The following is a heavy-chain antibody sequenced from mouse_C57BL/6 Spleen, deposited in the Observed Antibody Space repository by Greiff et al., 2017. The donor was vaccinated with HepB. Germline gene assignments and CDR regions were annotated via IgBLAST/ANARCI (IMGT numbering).Heavy chain of an antibody. Sequence: VKLQQSGPELVKPGASVKISCKASGYAFSSSWMNWVKQRPGKGLEWIGRIYPGDGDTNYNGKFKGKATLTADKSSSTAYMQLSSLTSEDSAVYFCAETGDYYAMDYWGQGTSVTVSS. V-gene: IGHV1-82*01. CDR3: AETGDYYAMDY. D-gene: IGHD1-1*02. J-gene: IGHJ4*01. CDR2: IYPGDGDT. CDR1: GYAFSSSW.